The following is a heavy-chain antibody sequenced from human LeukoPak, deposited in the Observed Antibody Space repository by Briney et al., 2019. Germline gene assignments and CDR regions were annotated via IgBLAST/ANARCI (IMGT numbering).Heavy chain of an antibody. CDR1: GFPFFVYS. CDR2: IGIDSGNT. J-gene: IGHJ4*02. D-gene: IGHD1-1*01. CDR3: ARDHNYAFDN. V-gene: IGHV3-48*01. Sequence: GGSLTLSCTLCGFPFFVYSMHWARRVRGGGGEGIAYIGIDSGNTNYADSVRGRFTISADKTTNSLYLQMNSLRVEDTAVYYCARDHNYAFDNWGQGTLVSVGS.